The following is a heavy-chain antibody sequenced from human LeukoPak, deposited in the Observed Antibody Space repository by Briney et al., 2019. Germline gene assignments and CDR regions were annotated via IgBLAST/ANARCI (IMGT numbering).Heavy chain of an antibody. Sequence: PSETLSLXCTVSGGSTNSYYWKWIRPPPGKGLEWIGYIYYSGSTNYKPPLKSRVTISVDTSKNQFSLKLTSVTAADTAVYYCARGTSGSHKAFDIWGQGTMVTVSS. V-gene: IGHV4-59*01. CDR2: IYYSGST. CDR3: ARGTSGSHKAFDI. CDR1: GGSTNSYY. J-gene: IGHJ3*02. D-gene: IGHD1-26*01.